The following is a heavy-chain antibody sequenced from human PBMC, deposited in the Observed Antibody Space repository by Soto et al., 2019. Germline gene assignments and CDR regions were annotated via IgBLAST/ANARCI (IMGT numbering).Heavy chain of an antibody. CDR3: ARVNIAANYYYYGMDV. D-gene: IGHD6-13*01. CDR1: GFTFSSYA. J-gene: IGHJ6*02. Sequence: GGSLRLSCAASGFTFSSYAMHWVRQAPGKGLEWVAVISYDGSNKYYADSVKGRFTISRDNSKNTLYLQMNSLRAEDTAVYYCARVNIAANYYYYGMDVWGQGTTVTVSS. CDR2: ISYDGSNK. V-gene: IGHV3-30-3*01.